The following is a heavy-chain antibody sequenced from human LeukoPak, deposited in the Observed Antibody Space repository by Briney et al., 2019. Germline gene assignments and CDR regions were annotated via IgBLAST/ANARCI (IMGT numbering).Heavy chain of an antibody. D-gene: IGHD3-9*01. CDR3: ARDSTGLRYFDWSTPHFDY. J-gene: IGHJ4*02. V-gene: IGHV3-21*01. Sequence: PGGSLRLSCAASGFTFSSYSMNWVRQAPGKGLEWVSSISSSSSYIYYADSVKGRFTISRDNAKNSLYLQMNSLRAEDTAVYYCARDSTGLRYFDWSTPHFDYWGQGTLVTVSS. CDR2: ISSSSSYI. CDR1: GFTFSSYS.